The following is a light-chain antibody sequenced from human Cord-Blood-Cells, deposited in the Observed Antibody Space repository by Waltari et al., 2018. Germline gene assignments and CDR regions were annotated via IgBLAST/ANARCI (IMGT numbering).Light chain of an antibody. CDR1: VSGLYSSNNKNY. J-gene: IGKJ2*01. CDR2: WAS. CDR3: QQYYSTPYT. Sequence: DIVMTQSPDSLAVSMEEGATITCKSSVSGLYSSNNKNYLAWYQQKPGQPPKLLIYWASTRESGVPDRFSGSGSGTDFTLTISSLQAEDVAVYYCQQYYSTPYTFGQGTKLEIK. V-gene: IGKV4-1*01.